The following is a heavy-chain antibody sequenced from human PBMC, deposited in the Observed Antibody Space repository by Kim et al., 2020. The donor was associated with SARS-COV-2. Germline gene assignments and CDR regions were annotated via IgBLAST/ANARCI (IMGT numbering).Heavy chain of an antibody. CDR2: INYSGST. D-gene: IGHD3-9*01. J-gene: IGHJ4*02. CDR1: GGSISSSSYY. Sequence: SETLSLTCTVSGGSISSSSYYWGWIRPPPGKGLVWIGSINYSGSTYYNLSLKSRVTISVDTSKNQFSLKLNSVTAADTAVYYCARRPYYVTVSGSKAHDYGGQEPLVPVSS. CDR3: ARRPYYVTVSGSKAHDY. V-gene: IGHV4-39*01.